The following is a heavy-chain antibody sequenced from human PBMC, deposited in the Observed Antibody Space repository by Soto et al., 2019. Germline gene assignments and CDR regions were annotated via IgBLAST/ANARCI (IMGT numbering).Heavy chain of an antibody. J-gene: IGHJ5*02. CDR2: MNPNSGTT. V-gene: IGHV1-8*01. Sequence: QVQLVQSGAEVKKPGASVKVSCKASGYTFTSFDIHWVRQATGQGLEWMGWMNPNSGTTNYAQKFKDSVTMTRNTSISTAYREVSSPSSDDTAIYYCARPYYSGWFLFTSWGQGTLVTVSS. CDR1: GYTFTSFD. CDR3: ARPYYSGWFLFTS. D-gene: IGHD6-19*01.